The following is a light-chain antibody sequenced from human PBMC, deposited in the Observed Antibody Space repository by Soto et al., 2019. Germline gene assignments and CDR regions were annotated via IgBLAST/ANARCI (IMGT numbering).Light chain of an antibody. J-gene: IGKJ5*01. V-gene: IGKV3D-15*01. Sequence: EIVLTQSPGTLSLSPGERATFSCRASQSVSSSYIAWYQQKRGQAPRRLIYGASIRATGIPARFSGSGSGTEFTLTISSLQSDDFAVYFCQQYYNWPITFGQGTRLEIK. CDR1: QSVSSSY. CDR2: GAS. CDR3: QQYYNWPIT.